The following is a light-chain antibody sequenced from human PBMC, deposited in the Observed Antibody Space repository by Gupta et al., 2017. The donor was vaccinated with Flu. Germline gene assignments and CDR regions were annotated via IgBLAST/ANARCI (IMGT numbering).Light chain of an antibody. CDR3: QQRYKWPLS. J-gene: IGKJ4*01. Sequence: PATLSLSPGERATLSCRATQSIATYLAWYQQRAGQAPRLLIYDATNRATGIPVRFSGNGSGTDFSLTITNLEPEDFAVYYCQQRYKWPLSFGGGTRVEL. V-gene: IGKV3-11*01. CDR1: QSIATY. CDR2: DAT.